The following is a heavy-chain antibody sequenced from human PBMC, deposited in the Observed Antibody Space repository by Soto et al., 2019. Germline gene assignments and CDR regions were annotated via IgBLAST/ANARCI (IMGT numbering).Heavy chain of an antibody. Sequence: PGGSLRLSCAASGVTLSGYAMDWVRQAPGKGLEYVSGISDGGGSTCYADSVKGRFTISRDSSQNTLYLQMSSLRAEDTALYYCAKLYRNAVTTKKCNWFDSWGQGTLVTVSS. J-gene: IGHJ5*01. D-gene: IGHD4-17*01. CDR1: GVTLSGYA. V-gene: IGHV3-23*01. CDR3: AKLYRNAVTTKKCNWFDS. CDR2: ISDGGGST.